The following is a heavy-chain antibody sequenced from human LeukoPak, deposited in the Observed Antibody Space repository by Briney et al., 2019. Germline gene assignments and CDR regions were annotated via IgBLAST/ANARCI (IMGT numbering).Heavy chain of an antibody. D-gene: IGHD3-10*01. V-gene: IGHV3-23*01. J-gene: IGHJ4*02. CDR1: GFTFSSYA. Sequence: PGGSLRLSCAASGFTFSSYAMNWVRQAPGKGLEWVSVISGSGGSTYYADSVKGRFAISRDNSKNTLYLQMNSLRAEDTAVYYCARGDYYGSRGDYWGQGTLVTVSS. CDR2: ISGSGGST. CDR3: ARGDYYGSRGDY.